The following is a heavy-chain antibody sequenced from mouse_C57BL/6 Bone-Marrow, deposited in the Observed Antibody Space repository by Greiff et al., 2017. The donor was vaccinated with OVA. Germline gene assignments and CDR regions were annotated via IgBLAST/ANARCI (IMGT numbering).Heavy chain of an antibody. Sequence: VQLQASGAGLVKPGASLTLSCAASVFTFSDSGMHLFRQSPVQGLSWVAYISSGSSTIYYAATVKGRFTISRDNAKNTLFLQKTSLRSEDTAMYYCASSITTVWGFDYWGQGTTLTVSS. V-gene: IGHV5-17*01. CDR2: ISSGSSTI. CDR3: ASSITTVWGFDY. D-gene: IGHD1-1*01. J-gene: IGHJ2*01. CDR1: VFTFSDSG.